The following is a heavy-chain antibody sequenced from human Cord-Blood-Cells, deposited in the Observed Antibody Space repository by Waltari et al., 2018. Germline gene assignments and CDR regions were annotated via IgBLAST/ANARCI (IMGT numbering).Heavy chain of an antibody. J-gene: IGHJ4*02. CDR3: SRRCSSTSCYFRVDY. CDR1: GGSISSSSYY. CDR2: IYYSGST. V-gene: IGHV4-39*01. Sequence: QLQLQESGPGLVKPSETLSLTCTVSGGSISSSSYYWGWIRQPPGKGLELIGSIYYSGSTYYNPSRKSLVTIAVDTSKNQFSLKLSSVTAADTAVYYCSRRCSSTSCYFRVDYWGQGTLVTVSS. D-gene: IGHD2-2*01.